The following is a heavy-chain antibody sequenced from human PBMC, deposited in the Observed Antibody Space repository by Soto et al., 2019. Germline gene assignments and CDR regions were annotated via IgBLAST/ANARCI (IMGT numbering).Heavy chain of an antibody. V-gene: IGHV3-53*01. Sequence: EVQLVESGGGLVQPGGSLRLSCAASGFTVSNNYMIWFRLPPGKGLEWVSLIYSGGTTYYADSVKGRFSISRDNSKNTLYLQMNSLRVEDTAVYYCARNGWGMATVGMWGPGTLVTVSS. J-gene: IGHJ4*02. CDR1: GFTVSNNY. D-gene: IGHD4-4*01. CDR2: IYSGGTT. CDR3: ARNGWGMATVGM.